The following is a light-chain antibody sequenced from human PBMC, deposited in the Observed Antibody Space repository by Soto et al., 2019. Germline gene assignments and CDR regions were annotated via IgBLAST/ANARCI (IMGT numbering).Light chain of an antibody. V-gene: IGKV1-9*01. Sequence: IPLTQSPSSLSASVGDRVSITCRTNQGISNYLAWYQQKPGKAPKLLVYAASTLRSGVPSRFSGSGSGTDFALTISRLQPEDSATYYCQHLSSPLTVGGGTKVEIK. CDR2: AAS. J-gene: IGKJ4*01. CDR1: QGISNY. CDR3: QHLSSPLT.